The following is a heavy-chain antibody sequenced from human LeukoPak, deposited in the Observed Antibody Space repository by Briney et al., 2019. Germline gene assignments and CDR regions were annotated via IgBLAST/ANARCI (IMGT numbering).Heavy chain of an antibody. V-gene: IGHV3-64*02. D-gene: IGHD3-16*01. CDR2: ISSDGGST. Sequence: GGSLTLSCAACGLSFSTSAMLWVRQARGKALEYVAAISSDGGSTYHADSVKGRFTISRDNSKNTLYLQMGSLRTEDMAMYYCARSSDTRFGELVLWGQGTLVTVSS. CDR3: ARSSDTRFGELVL. CDR1: GLSFSTSA. J-gene: IGHJ1*01.